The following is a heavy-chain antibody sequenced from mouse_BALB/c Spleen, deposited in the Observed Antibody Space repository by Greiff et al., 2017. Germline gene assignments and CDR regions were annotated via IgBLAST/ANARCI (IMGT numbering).Heavy chain of an antibody. CDR1: GYTFTSYW. CDR3: TRQGSYYFDY. CDR2: IYPSDSYT. V-gene: IGHV1-69*02. J-gene: IGHJ2*01. Sequence: QVQLKQPGAELVRPGASVKLSCKASGYTFTSYWINWVKQRPGQGLEWIGNIYPSDSYTNYNQKFKDKATLTVDKSSSTAYMQLSSPTSEDSAVYYCTRQGSYYFDYWGQGTTLTVSS.